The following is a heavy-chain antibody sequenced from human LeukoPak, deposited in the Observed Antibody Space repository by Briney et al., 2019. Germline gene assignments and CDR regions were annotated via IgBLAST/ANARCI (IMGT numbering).Heavy chain of an antibody. CDR1: GGTFSRYA. CDR2: IIPIFGTA. CDR3: ARSMVRGAPDDAFDI. J-gene: IGHJ3*02. Sequence: SVKVSCKASGGTFSRYAISWVRQAPGQGLEWMGGIIPIFGTANYAQKFQGRVTITADESTSTAYMELSSLRSEDTAVYYCARSMVRGAPDDAFDIWGQGTMVTVSS. D-gene: IGHD3-10*01. V-gene: IGHV1-69*01.